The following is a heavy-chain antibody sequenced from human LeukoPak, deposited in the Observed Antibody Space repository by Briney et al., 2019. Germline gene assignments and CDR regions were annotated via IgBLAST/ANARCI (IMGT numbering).Heavy chain of an antibody. Sequence: SETLSLTCTVSGGSISTYYWSWIRQPPGKGLEWIGYIYYSGSTNYNPSLKSRVTISVDTSKNQFSLKLSSVTAADTAVYYCARGYCSGGSCYSYYYYNYMDVWGKGTTVTVSS. V-gene: IGHV4-59*12. CDR3: ARGYCSGGSCYSYYYYNYMDV. J-gene: IGHJ6*03. CDR2: IYYSGST. CDR1: GGSISTYY. D-gene: IGHD2-15*01.